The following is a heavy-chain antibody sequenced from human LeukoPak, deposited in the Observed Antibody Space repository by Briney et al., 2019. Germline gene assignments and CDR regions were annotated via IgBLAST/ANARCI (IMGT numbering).Heavy chain of an antibody. Sequence: SETLSLTCAVSGGSISSSNWWSWVRQPPGKGLEWIGEIYHSGSTNYNPSLKSRVTISVDKSNKQFSLKLNSVTAADTAVYYCASDMSYAFDIWGQGTMVTVSS. CDR1: GGSISSSNW. CDR3: ASDMSYAFDI. CDR2: IYHSGST. V-gene: IGHV4-4*02. J-gene: IGHJ3*02.